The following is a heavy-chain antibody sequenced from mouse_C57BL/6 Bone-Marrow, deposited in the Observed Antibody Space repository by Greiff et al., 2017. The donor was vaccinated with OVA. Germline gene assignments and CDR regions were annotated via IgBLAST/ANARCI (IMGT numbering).Heavy chain of an antibody. CDR1: GFTFSDYY. CDR2: INYDGSST. D-gene: IGHD2-4*01. J-gene: IGHJ2*01. V-gene: IGHV5-16*01. CDR3: ARGLYYDYDGYFDY. Sequence: EVMLVESEGGLVQPGSSMKLSCTASGFTFSDYYMAWVRQVPEKGLEWVANINYDGSSTYYLDSLKSRFIISRDNAKNILYLQMSSLKSEDTATYYCARGLYYDYDGYFDYWGQGTTLTVSS.